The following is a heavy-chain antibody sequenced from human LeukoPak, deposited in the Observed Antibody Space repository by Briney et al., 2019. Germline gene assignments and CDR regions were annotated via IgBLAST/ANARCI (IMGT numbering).Heavy chain of an antibody. CDR3: MSAHGY. J-gene: IGHJ4*02. V-gene: IGHV3-7*01. Sequence: SGGSLTLSCRVSGHSFSINMMPWVRQAPGKGLEWVATILPGGRGSYRVDSVKGRFTISRDNAKNSLYLQMNILRAEDTAVYYCMSAHGYWGQGTLVTVTS. CDR1: GHSFSINM. CDR2: ILPGGRGS.